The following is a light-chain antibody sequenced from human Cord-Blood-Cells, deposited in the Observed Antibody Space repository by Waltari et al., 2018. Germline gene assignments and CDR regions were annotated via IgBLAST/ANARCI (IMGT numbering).Light chain of an antibody. J-gene: IGKJ2*01. Sequence: SCRASQSVSSNLAWYQQKPGEAPRLLIYGASTRATGIPARFSGSGSGTEFTLTISSLQSEDFAVYYCQQYNNWPPTYTFGQGTKLEIK. V-gene: IGKV3-15*01. CDR2: GAS. CDR1: QSVSSN. CDR3: QQYNNWPPTYT.